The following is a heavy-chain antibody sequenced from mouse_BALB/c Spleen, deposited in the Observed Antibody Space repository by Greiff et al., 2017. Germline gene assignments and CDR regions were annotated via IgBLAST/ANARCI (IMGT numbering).Heavy chain of an antibody. V-gene: IGHV3-6*02. Sequence: EVQVVESGPGLVKPSQSLSLTCSVTGYSITSGYYWNWIRQFPGNKLEWMGYISYDGSNNYNPSLKNRISITRDTSKNQFFLKLNSVTTEDTATYYCARTYRYDVTWFAYWGQGTLVTVSA. CDR3: ARTYRYDVTWFAY. J-gene: IGHJ3*01. CDR1: GYSITSGYY. D-gene: IGHD2-14*01. CDR2: ISYDGSN.